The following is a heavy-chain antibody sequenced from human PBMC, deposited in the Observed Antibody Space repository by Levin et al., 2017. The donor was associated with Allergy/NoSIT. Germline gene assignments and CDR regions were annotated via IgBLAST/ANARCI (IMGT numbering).Heavy chain of an antibody. CDR2: ISGSGGST. Sequence: AGGSLRLSCAASGFTFSSYAMSWVRQAPGKGLEWVSAISGSGGSTYYADSVKGRFTISRDNSKNTLYLQMNSLRAEDTAVYYCAKDRRAVAPGVGEYFQHWGQGTLVTVSS. V-gene: IGHV3-23*01. CDR1: GFTFSSYA. J-gene: IGHJ1*01. CDR3: AKDRRAVAPGVGEYFQH. D-gene: IGHD6-19*01.